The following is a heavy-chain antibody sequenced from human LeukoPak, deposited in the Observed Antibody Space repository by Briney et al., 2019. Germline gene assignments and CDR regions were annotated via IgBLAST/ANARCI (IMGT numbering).Heavy chain of an antibody. CDR2: INPDGSEK. V-gene: IGHV3-7*01. Sequence: GGSLRLSCAASGFRFGSDWMSWVRQAPGKGLEWVANINPDGSEKYYVDSVKGRFTISRDNDKNSLYLRLNSLRADDTAVYYCVRCYDPPAGDAFDIWGQGTLVTVSS. CDR3: VRCYDPPAGDAFDI. J-gene: IGHJ3*02. CDR1: GFRFGSDW. D-gene: IGHD3-16*01.